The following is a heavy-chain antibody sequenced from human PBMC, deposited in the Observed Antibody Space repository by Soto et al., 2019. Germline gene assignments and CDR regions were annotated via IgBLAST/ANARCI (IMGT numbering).Heavy chain of an antibody. Sequence: QVQLVEAGGGVVQPGGSLRLSCAASGSTFSNDALHWVRQAPGKGLEWVVVISYDGSSEYSVDSGKGRCTVSRDKSKNALYVQMSSRSAEGTAVHYCARDRGGDCPFSDYWGQGTLVTGSS. CDR3: ARDRGGDCPFSDY. CDR1: GSTFSNDA. V-gene: IGHV3-30*03. J-gene: IGHJ4*02. D-gene: IGHD2-21*02. CDR2: ISYDGSSE.